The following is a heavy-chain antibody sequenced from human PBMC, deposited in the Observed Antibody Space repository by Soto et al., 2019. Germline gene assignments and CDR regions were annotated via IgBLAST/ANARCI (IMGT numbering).Heavy chain of an antibody. J-gene: IGHJ4*01. Sequence: PSETLSLTCAVSNYSINRGFYWAWIRQPPGKGLEWIGKIYHSGSTYYNPSLKSRVTISVDTSKNQFSLKLSSVTAADTAVYFCARMFPGNSHCDYWGHGTVVTVSS. D-gene: IGHD3-10*01. CDR2: IYHSGST. CDR1: NYSINRGFY. CDR3: ARMFPGNSHCDY. V-gene: IGHV4-38-2*01.